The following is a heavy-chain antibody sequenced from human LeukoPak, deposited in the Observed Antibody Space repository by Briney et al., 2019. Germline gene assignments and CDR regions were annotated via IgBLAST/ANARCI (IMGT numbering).Heavy chain of an antibody. CDR3: AKEDHSGSYYYFDY. Sequence: GGSLRLSCAASGFTFSSYAMSWVRPAPGKGLEWVSSISTNGGTTYYADSVKGRFTISRDNSKNTLFLQMNSLRAEDTAVYYCAKEDHSGSYYYFDYWGQGTLVTVSS. CDR1: GFTFSSYA. D-gene: IGHD1-26*01. V-gene: IGHV3-23*01. J-gene: IGHJ4*02. CDR2: ISTNGGTT.